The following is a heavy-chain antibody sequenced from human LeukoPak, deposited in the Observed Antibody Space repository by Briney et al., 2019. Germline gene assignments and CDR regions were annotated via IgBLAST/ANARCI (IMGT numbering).Heavy chain of an antibody. V-gene: IGHV3-21*01. Sequence: GGSLRLSCAASEFTFSSYTMNWVRQAPGRGLEWVSSISSSSTYIYYADSVKGRFTISRDNAKNSLYLQMNSLRAEDTAVYYCARGLPIFGGVIHSNDAFDIWGQGTMVTVSS. CDR3: ARGLPIFGGVIHSNDAFDI. CDR1: EFTFSSYT. D-gene: IGHD3-3*01. J-gene: IGHJ3*02. CDR2: ISSSSTYI.